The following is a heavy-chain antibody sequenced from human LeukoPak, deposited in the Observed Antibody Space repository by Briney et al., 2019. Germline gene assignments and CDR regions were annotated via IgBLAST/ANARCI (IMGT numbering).Heavy chain of an antibody. V-gene: IGHV3-7*01. CDR2: IKQDRSEK. CDR1: GFTFTNYW. Sequence: GRSLRLSCAASGFTFTNYWMSWVRQAPGKGLDLVANIKQDRSEKYYVDSVKGRFTISRDNAKNSLYLQMNSLRAEDAAVYYCAKEGDYYGSGSYRDGFDIWGQGTRATVSS. CDR3: AKEGDYYGSGSYRDGFDI. J-gene: IGHJ3*02. D-gene: IGHD3-10*01.